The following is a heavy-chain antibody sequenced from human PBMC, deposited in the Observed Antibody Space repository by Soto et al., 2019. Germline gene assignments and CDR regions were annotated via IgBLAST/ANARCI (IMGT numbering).Heavy chain of an antibody. CDR3: ARETYSSSTCVLFEIYYYYG. V-gene: IGHV1-18*04. D-gene: IGHD2-2*01. Sequence: AAVKVSWPSSGYTFTSHGISWVRQAPGQGLEWMGWISAYNGNTNYAQKLQGRVTMTTDTSTSTAYMELRSLRSDDTAVYYCARETYSSSTCVLFEIYYYYG. J-gene: IGHJ6*01. CDR2: ISAYNGNT. CDR1: GYTFTSHG.